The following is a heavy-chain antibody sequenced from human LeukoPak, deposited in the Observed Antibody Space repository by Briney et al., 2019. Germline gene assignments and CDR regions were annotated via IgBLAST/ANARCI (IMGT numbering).Heavy chain of an antibody. Sequence: GGSLRLSCAASGFTFSSYSMKWVRQAPGKGLEWVSSISSSSSYIYYADSVKGRFTISRDNAKNSLYLQMNSLRAEDTALYYCAKDKISGLYGSGSYYNNYFDYWGQGTLVTVSS. CDR2: ISSSSSYI. V-gene: IGHV3-21*04. D-gene: IGHD3-10*01. J-gene: IGHJ4*02. CDR1: GFTFSSYS. CDR3: AKDKISGLYGSGSYYNNYFDY.